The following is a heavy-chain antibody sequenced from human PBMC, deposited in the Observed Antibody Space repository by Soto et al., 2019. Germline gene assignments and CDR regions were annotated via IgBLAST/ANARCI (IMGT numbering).Heavy chain of an antibody. CDR2: INPNSGGT. Sequence: ASVKVSCKASGYTFTGYYIHWVRQAPGQGLEWMGWINPNSGGTNYAQKFQGWVTMTRDTSISTAYMELSRLRSDDTAVYYCARSSRIQLWSNSGGNWFDPWGQGTLVTVSS. D-gene: IGHD5-18*01. CDR3: ARSSRIQLWSNSGGNWFDP. J-gene: IGHJ5*02. V-gene: IGHV1-2*04. CDR1: GYTFTGYY.